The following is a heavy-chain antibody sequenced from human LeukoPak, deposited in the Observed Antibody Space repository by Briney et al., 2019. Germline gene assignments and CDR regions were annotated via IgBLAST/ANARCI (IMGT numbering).Heavy chain of an antibody. Sequence: PSETLSLTCTVSGGSISSYYWSWIRQVPGKGLEWIAYFYYIGSTDYNPSLKSRVTISVDTSKNQFSLNVSSVTAADTAVYYYTRGWFGQLLDGWGQGTLVTVSS. V-gene: IGHV4-59*08. CDR1: GGSISSYY. D-gene: IGHD3-10*01. CDR3: TRGWFGQLLDG. J-gene: IGHJ4*02. CDR2: FYYIGST.